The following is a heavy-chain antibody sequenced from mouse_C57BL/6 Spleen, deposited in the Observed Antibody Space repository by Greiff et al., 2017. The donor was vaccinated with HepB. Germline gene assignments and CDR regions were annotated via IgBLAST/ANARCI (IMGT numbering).Heavy chain of an antibody. D-gene: IGHD1-1*01. Sequence: DVHLVESGGGLVKPGGSLKLSCAASGFTFSSYAMSWVRQTPEKRLEWVATISDGGSYTYYPDNVKGRFTISRDNAKNNLYLQMSHLKSEDTAMYYCARDRGDFTTVVATGYFDVWGTGTTVTVSS. J-gene: IGHJ1*03. CDR3: ARDRGDFTTVVATGYFDV. V-gene: IGHV5-4*01. CDR2: ISDGGSYT. CDR1: GFTFSSYA.